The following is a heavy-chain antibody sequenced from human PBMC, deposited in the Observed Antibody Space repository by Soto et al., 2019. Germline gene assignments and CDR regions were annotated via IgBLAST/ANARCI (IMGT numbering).Heavy chain of an antibody. CDR1: GFSLSTGRMG. CDR2: IFSDPET. J-gene: IGHJ6*02. CDR3: VRVNADSYKNYYAMDV. D-gene: IGHD4-17*01. V-gene: IGHV2-26*01. Sequence: SGPTLLHPTATLTLTCAVSGFSLSTGRMGVSWIRQPPGKALEWLAHIFSDPETSYSTSMESRLTISQDASGTQVLLTMTNMDPVDTGNDYCVRVNADSYKNYYAMDVWGQGTTVTVSS.